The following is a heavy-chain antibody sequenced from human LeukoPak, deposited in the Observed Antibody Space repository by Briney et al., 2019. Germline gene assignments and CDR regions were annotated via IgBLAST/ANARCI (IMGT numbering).Heavy chain of an antibody. CDR1: GFTFSSYS. CDR3: ARDPYSSTWSYGMDV. V-gene: IGHV3-21*04. J-gene: IGHJ6*02. D-gene: IGHD6-6*01. CDR2: ISSSRSYI. Sequence: GGSLRLSCAPSGFTFSSYSMNWVRQAPGKGLEWVSYISSSRSYIYYADSVKGRFTISRDNAKNSLFLQVNTLRAEDTAVYYCARDPYSSTWSYGMDVWGQGTTVTVSS.